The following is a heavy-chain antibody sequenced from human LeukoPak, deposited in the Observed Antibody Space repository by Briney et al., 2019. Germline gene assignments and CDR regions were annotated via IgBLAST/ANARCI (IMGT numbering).Heavy chain of an antibody. CDR3: ARSWAYALGYYYYMDV. V-gene: IGHV4-59*01. CDR2: ISYNRGT. D-gene: IGHD2-2*01. CDR1: GVSISSYY. J-gene: IGHJ6*03. Sequence: SETLSLTCTVSGVSISSYYWSWIRQPPGKGLEWIGYISYNRGTNYNPSLKSRVTISIDTSKNQFSLKLSSVTAACTAVYYCARSWAYALGYYYYMDVWGKGTTVTVSS.